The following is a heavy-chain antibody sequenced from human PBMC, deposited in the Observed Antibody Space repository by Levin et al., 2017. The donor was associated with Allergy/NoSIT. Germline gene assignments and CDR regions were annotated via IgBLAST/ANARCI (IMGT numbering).Heavy chain of an antibody. CDR1: GFIFSTYN. Sequence: GESLKISCAASGFIFSTYNMNWVRQAPGKGLEWVSSISSSNSYIYYADSLKGRFTISRDNAKNSLFLQMNSLRAEDTAVYYCARDRADSYDDYAWGSFSGMDVWGQGTTVTVSS. J-gene: IGHJ6*02. D-gene: IGHD3-16*01. V-gene: IGHV3-21*01. CDR3: ARDRADSYDDYAWGSFSGMDV. CDR2: ISSSNSYI.